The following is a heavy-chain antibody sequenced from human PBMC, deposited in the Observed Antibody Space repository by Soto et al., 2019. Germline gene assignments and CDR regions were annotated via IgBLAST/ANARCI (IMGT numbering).Heavy chain of an antibody. V-gene: IGHV4-39*01. CDR1: GGSISSRSYY. CDR3: ARQSGYSSSWPLKPYYFDY. Sequence: SETLSLTCTVSGGSISSRSYYWGWIRQPPGKGLEWIGSIYYSGSTYYNPSLESRVTISVDTSKNQFSLKLSSVTAADTAVYYCARQSGYSSSWPLKPYYFDYWGQGTLVTVSS. D-gene: IGHD6-13*01. CDR2: IYYSGST. J-gene: IGHJ4*02.